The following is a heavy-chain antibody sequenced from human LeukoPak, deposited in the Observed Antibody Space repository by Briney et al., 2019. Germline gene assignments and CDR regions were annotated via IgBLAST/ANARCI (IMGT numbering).Heavy chain of an antibody. D-gene: IGHD5-12*01. CDR1: GYSISSGYY. CDR3: AHLGVATGEIDY. J-gene: IGHJ4*02. Sequence: SETLSLTCTVSGYSISSGYYWGWIRQPPGKGLKWIGSIYHSGSTYCNPSLKSRVTISVDTSKNQFSLKLSSVTAADTAVYYCAHLGVATGEIDYWGQGTLVTVSS. V-gene: IGHV4-38-2*02. CDR2: IYHSGST.